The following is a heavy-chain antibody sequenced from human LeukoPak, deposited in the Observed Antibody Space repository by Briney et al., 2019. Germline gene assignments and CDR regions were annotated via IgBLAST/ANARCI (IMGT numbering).Heavy chain of an antibody. J-gene: IGHJ6*02. CDR2: ISGSGGST. Sequence: GGSLRLSCAASGFTFSSYAMSWVRQAPGKGLEWVSAISGSGGSTYYADSVKGRFTISRDNSKNTLYLQMNSLRAEDTAVYYCAKFVGRPYYYCMDVWGQGTTVTVSS. CDR3: AKFVGRPYYYCMDV. D-gene: IGHD2-15*01. V-gene: IGHV3-23*01. CDR1: GFTFSSYA.